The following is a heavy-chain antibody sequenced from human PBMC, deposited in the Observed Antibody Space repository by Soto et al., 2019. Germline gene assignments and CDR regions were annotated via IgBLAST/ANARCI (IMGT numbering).Heavy chain of an antibody. Sequence: EVQVLESGGGLVQPGGSLRLSCTAFGFIFPNYAMMWVRQAPGKGLEWVSAITGGGGGAQYADSVRGRLIISRDNSKNTLYLEMSIVRAEDTAIYYCARDPNGDYIGAFDFWGQGITVTVSS. CDR2: ITGGGGGA. CDR3: ARDPNGDYIGAFDF. J-gene: IGHJ3*01. CDR1: GFIFPNYA. V-gene: IGHV3-23*01. D-gene: IGHD4-17*01.